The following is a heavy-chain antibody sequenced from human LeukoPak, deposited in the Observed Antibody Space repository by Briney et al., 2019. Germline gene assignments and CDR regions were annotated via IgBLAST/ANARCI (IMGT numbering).Heavy chain of an antibody. Sequence: GGSLRLSCAASGFTFSSYGMSWVRQAPGKGLEWVSTISGSGGSTYYADSVKGRFTISRDNSKNTLYLQMNSLRAEDTAVYYCTKANIEGGDWGQGTLVTVSS. CDR2: ISGSGGST. CDR3: TKANIEGGD. V-gene: IGHV3-23*01. D-gene: IGHD1/OR15-1a*01. CDR1: GFTFSSYG. J-gene: IGHJ4*02.